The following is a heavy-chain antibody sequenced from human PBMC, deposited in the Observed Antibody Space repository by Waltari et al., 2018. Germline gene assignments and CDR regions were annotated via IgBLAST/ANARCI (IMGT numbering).Heavy chain of an antibody. Sequence: VQLQESGPGLVEPSGTLPLTCAVPGDSISSHYRWSWVRQSPGKGLEWIGQIHHSGRTHYNPSFESRLSMSVDRSKNQFSLNLNSVTAADTAVYYCAGDRAIGLFFDYWGQGTLVTVSS. J-gene: IGHJ4*02. D-gene: IGHD2-2*01. CDR1: GDSISSHYR. CDR2: IHHSGRT. CDR3: AGDRAIGLFFDY. V-gene: IGHV4-4*02.